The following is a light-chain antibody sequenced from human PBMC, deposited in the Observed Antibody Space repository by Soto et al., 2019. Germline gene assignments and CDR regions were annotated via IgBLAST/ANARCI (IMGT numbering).Light chain of an antibody. V-gene: IGKV1-27*01. CDR3: QQSYKMPS. CDR2: SAS. CDR1: QGISND. Sequence: DIQMTQSPSSLSASVGNRVTITCRASQGISNDLAWYQQKPGKVPKLLIHSASTLQSGVPSRFSGSGSGTEFTLTISSLEPEDFGTYYCQQSYKMPSFGQGTRLEIK. J-gene: IGKJ5*01.